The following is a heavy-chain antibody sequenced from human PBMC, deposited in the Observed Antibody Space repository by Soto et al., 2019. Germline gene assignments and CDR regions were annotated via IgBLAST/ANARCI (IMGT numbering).Heavy chain of an antibody. V-gene: IGHV4-34*01. CDR2: INHSGST. D-gene: IGHD4-17*01. CDR3: ARASNYGDYQISYYGMDV. J-gene: IGHJ6*02. Sequence: SEPLSLTCAVYGGSFSGYYWSWIRQPPGKGLEWIGEINHSGSTNYNPSLKSRVTISVDTSKNQFSLKLSSVTAADTAVYYCARASNYGDYQISYYGMDVWGQGTTVTVSS. CDR1: GGSFSGYY.